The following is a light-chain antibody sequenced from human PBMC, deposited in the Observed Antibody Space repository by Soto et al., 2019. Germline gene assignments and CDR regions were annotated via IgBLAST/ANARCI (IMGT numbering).Light chain of an antibody. CDR2: LEDSGGY. CDR1: GGHRNYI. Sequence: QAVVTQSSSASASLGSSVKLTCTLSGGHRNYIIAWHQQQPGKAPRYLMRLEDSGGYNRGSGVPDRFSGSSSGADRYLTISNLQSEDEADYYCETWDSNSRVFGGGTKLTVL. CDR3: ETWDSNSRV. V-gene: IGLV4-60*03. J-gene: IGLJ3*02.